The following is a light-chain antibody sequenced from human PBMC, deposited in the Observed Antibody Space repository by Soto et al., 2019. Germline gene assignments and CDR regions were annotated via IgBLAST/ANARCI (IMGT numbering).Light chain of an antibody. CDR3: QQSHSTPRLS. Sequence: DIQMTQSPSSLSASVGDKLTITCRANQSISNFLNWYQKKPGEVPRLLIFAASRLESGVPSSFSGSGSGTDFALTINSLQPEDFATYYCQQSHSTPRLSFGGGTRVDFK. J-gene: IGKJ4*01. V-gene: IGKV1-39*01. CDR2: AAS. CDR1: QSISNF.